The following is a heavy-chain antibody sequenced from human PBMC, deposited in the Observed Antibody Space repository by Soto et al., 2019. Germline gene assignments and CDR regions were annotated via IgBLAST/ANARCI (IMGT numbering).Heavy chain of an antibody. J-gene: IGHJ3*02. V-gene: IGHV1-18*01. CDR3: ARGLDYDFWSGYPDAFDI. CDR2: ISAYNGNT. D-gene: IGHD3-3*01. Sequence: GASVKVSRKSSGYTFTSYGISWVRQAPGQGLEWMGWISAYNGNTNYAQKLQGRVTMTTDTSTSTAYMELRSLRSDDTAVYYCARGLDYDFWSGYPDAFDIWCQGTMVTVSS. CDR1: GYTFTSYG.